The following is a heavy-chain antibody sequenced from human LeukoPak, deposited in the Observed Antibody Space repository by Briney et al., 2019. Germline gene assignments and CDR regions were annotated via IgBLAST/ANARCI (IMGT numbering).Heavy chain of an antibody. CDR3: ARGSTTVTTGDY. J-gene: IGHJ4*02. V-gene: IGHV3-21*01. CDR2: ISSSSGYI. Sequence: GGSLRLSCAASGFTFSSYTMNWVRQAPGKGLEWVSFISSSSGYIYYADSVKGRFTISRDNARNSLYLQMNSLRAEDAAVYYCARGSTTVTTGDYWGQGTLVTVSS. CDR1: GFTFSSYT. D-gene: IGHD4-17*01.